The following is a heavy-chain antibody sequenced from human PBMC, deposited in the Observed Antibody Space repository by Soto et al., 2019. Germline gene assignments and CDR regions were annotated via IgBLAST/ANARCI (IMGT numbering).Heavy chain of an antibody. J-gene: IGHJ6*02. V-gene: IGHV3-33*01. Sequence: QVQLVESGGGVVQPGRSLRLSCAASGFTFSSYGMHWVRQAPGKGLEWVAVIWYDGSNKYYADSVKGRFTISRDNSKNTLYLQMNSLRAEDTAVYYCARVRGVLPDYGDYPPSSYYYYYGMDVWGQGTTVTVSS. D-gene: IGHD4-17*01. CDR3: ARVRGVLPDYGDYPPSSYYYYYGMDV. CDR2: IWYDGSNK. CDR1: GFTFSSYG.